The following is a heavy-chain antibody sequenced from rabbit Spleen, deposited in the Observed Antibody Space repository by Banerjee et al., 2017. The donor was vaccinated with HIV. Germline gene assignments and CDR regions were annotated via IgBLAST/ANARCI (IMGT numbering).Heavy chain of an antibody. D-gene: IGHD8-1*01. CDR2: IGAGVSYTT. CDR3: ARSAGAIFYRANL. Sequence: QEQLVESGGGLVQPEGSLTLTCTASGFSFSYSDYMCWVRQPPGKGPEWIACIGAGVSYTTYYASWAKGRFTISKTSSTTVTLQMTSLTAADTATYFCARSAGAIFYRANLWGQGTLVTVS. V-gene: IGHV1S45*01. J-gene: IGHJ4*01. CDR1: GFSFSYSDY.